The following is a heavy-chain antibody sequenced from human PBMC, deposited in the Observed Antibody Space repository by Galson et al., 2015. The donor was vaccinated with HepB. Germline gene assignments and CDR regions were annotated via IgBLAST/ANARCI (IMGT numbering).Heavy chain of an antibody. D-gene: IGHD3-9*01. V-gene: IGHV4-61*02. Sequence: TLSLTCTVSGGSISSGSYYWSWIRQPAGKGLEWIGRIYTSGSTNYNPSLKSRVTMSVDTSKNQFSLKLSSVTAADTAVYYCARVPPDYDILTGYTPPPDAFDIWGQGTMVTVSS. CDR2: IYTSGST. J-gene: IGHJ3*02. CDR1: GGSISSGSYY. CDR3: ARVPPDYDILTGYTPPPDAFDI.